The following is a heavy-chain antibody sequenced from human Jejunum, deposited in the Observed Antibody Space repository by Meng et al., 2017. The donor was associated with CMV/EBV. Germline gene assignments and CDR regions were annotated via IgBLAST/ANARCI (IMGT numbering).Heavy chain of an antibody. Sequence: SRYNMNWGRQAPGKGPEWVSFISGSSNYIFYAESMKGRFTISRDNAKNSLYLQMNSLRDEDTAVYYCAREAGPGIVVTTAASYFDQWGQGTLVTVSS. CDR1: SRYN. CDR2: ISGSSNYI. J-gene: IGHJ4*02. D-gene: IGHD2-2*01. V-gene: IGHV3-21*01. CDR3: AREAGPGIVVTTAASYFDQ.